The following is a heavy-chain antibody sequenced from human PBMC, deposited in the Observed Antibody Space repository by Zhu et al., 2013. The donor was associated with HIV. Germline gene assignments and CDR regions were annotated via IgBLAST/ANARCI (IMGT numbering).Heavy chain of an antibody. Sequence: QVQLVQSGAEVKKPGSSVKVSCKASGGTFSSYTISWVRQAPGQGLEWMGRIIPILGIANYAQKFQGRVTITADKSTSTAYMELSSLRSEDTAVYYCARDTWGVAAHDYWGQGTLVTVSS. CDR1: GGTFSSYT. CDR3: ARDTWGVAAHDY. J-gene: IGHJ4*02. D-gene: IGHD3-10*01. V-gene: IGHV1-69*08. CDR2: IIPILGIA.